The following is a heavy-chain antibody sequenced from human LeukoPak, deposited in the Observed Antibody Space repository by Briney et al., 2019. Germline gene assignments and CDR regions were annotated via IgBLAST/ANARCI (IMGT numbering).Heavy chain of an antibody. J-gene: IGHJ4*02. CDR3: ASSSTYYYDSSGYYLFDY. D-gene: IGHD3-22*01. CDR2: IYTSGST. CDR1: GGSISSYY. V-gene: IGHV4-4*07. Sequence: PETLSLTCTVSGGSISSYYWSWIRQPAGKGLEWIGRIYTSGSTNYNPSLKSRVTMSVDTSKNQFSLKLSSVTAADTAVYYCASSSTYYYDSSGYYLFDYWGQGTLVTVSS.